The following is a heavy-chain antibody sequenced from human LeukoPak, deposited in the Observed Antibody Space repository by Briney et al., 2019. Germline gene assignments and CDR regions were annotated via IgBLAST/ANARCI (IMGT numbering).Heavy chain of an antibody. Sequence: SETLSLTCTVSGASISGYYWSWIRQSPGKGLEWIGYIYYKGNTYYNPSLKSRVTISLQTSKHQLSLNLNSATAADTAVYYCARSTLATYQYYSMDVWGKGTTVTVSS. CDR1: GASISGYY. V-gene: IGHV4-59*01. CDR3: ARSTLATYQYYSMDV. CDR2: IYYKGNT. J-gene: IGHJ6*03.